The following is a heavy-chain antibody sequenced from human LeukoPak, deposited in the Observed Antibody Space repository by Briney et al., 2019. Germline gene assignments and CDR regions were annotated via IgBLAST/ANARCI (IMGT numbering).Heavy chain of an antibody. CDR3: ARGSYNSGWNLVDY. D-gene: IGHD6-19*01. CDR1: GFTFSSYS. J-gene: IGHJ4*02. CDR2: ISSSSSYI. Sequence: GGSLRLSCAASGFTFSSYSMNWVRQAPGKGLEWVSSISSSSSYIYYADSVKGRFTISRDNAKNTLYLQMNSLRVEDTAVYYCARGSYNSGWNLVDYWGQGTLVTVSS. V-gene: IGHV3-21*01.